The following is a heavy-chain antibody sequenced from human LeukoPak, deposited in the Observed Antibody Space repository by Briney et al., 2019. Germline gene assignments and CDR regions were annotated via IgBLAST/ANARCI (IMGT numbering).Heavy chain of an antibody. CDR3: ARDPNIVGATGVLNY. J-gene: IGHJ4*02. D-gene: IGHD1-26*01. Sequence: GGSLRLSCAASGFTVSSNYMSWVRQAPGKGLVWVSRINSDGSSTSYADSVKGRFTISRDNAKNSLYLQMNSLRAEDTAMYYCARDPNIVGATGVLNYWGQGTLVTVSS. CDR1: GFTVSSNY. CDR2: INSDGSST. V-gene: IGHV3-74*01.